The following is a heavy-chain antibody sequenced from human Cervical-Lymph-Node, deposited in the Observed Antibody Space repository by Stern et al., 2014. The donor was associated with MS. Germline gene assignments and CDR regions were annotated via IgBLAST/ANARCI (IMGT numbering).Heavy chain of an antibody. CDR3: ARLEGTVTFDY. J-gene: IGHJ4*02. V-gene: IGHV4-39*01. D-gene: IGHD4-17*01. Sequence: QVQLQESGPGLVKPSETLSLTCTVSGGSISSSSYYWGWIRQPPGKGLEWIGSIYYSGSTYYNPSLKSRVTISVDTSKNQFSLKLGSLTAADTAVYYCARLEGTVTFDYWGQGTLVTVSS. CDR2: IYYSGST. CDR1: GGSISSSSYY.